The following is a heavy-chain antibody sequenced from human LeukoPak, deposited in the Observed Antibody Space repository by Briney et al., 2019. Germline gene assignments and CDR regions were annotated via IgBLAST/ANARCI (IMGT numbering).Heavy chain of an antibody. Sequence: KPSETLSLTCIVSGGSISSYYWSWIRQPPGKGLEWLGYIYYSGSTNYNPSLKSRVTISVDTSKNHFSLKLSSVTAADTAVYYCARISGSGYNSRGAFDIWGQGTMVTVSS. D-gene: IGHD3-22*01. J-gene: IGHJ3*02. V-gene: IGHV4-59*01. CDR3: ARISGSGYNSRGAFDI. CDR1: GGSISSYY. CDR2: IYYSGST.